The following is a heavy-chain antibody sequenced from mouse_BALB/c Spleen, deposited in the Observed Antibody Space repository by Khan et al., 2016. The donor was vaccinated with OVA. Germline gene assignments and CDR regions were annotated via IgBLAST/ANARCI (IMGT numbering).Heavy chain of an antibody. V-gene: IGHV1-69*02. CDR2: IDPSDSET. CDR3: ARDQYGNYVYAMDY. J-gene: IGHJ4*01. Sequence: QVQLQQPGAELVKPGAPVKLSCKASGYTFTSYWMNWVKQRPGRGLEWIGRIDPSDSETHYNQTFKDKATLTVDKSSSTAYIQLSSLTSEDSAVYYCARDQYGNYVYAMDYWGQGTSVTVSS. D-gene: IGHD2-10*02. CDR1: GYTFTSYW.